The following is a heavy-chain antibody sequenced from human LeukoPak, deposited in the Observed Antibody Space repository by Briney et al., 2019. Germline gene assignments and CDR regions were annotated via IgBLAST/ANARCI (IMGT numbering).Heavy chain of an antibody. V-gene: IGHV3-23*01. J-gene: IGHJ4*02. Sequence: QSGGSLRLSCAASGFTFSSYAMSWVRQAPGKGLEWVSAISGSGGSTYYADSVKGRFTISRDNSKNTLYLQMNSLRAEDTAVYYCAKESTYYYGSGSYYSPNPPTPHFDYWGQGTLVTVSS. CDR1: GFTFSSYA. CDR3: AKESTYYYGSGSYYSPNPPTPHFDY. D-gene: IGHD3-10*01. CDR2: ISGSGGST.